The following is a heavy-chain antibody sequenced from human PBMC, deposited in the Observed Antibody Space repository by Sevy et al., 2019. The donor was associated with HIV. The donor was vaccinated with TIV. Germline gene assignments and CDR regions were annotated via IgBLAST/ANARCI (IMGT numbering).Heavy chain of an antibody. D-gene: IGHD3-16*02. CDR3: AKAGSDYVWETYRFFDY. J-gene: IGHJ4*02. Sequence: GGSLRLSCAASGFNFNIYAMSWVRQGSGKGLEWVAGIGGSGVDTHYADSVKGRFTISRDNSKNTLYLQMSNLRAEDTAVYYCAKAGSDYVWETYRFFDYWGQGTLVTVSS. CDR2: IGGSGVDT. CDR1: GFNFNIYA. V-gene: IGHV3-23*01.